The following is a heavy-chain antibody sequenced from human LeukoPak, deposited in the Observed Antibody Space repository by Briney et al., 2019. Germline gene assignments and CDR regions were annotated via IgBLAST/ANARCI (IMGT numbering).Heavy chain of an antibody. CDR1: GFTFNSYA. Sequence: GGSLRLSCAASGFTFNSYAMSWARQAPGKGLEWVANIKQDGSEKYYVDSVKGRFTISRDNAKNSLYLQMNSLRAEDTAVYYCAREAGGSSHWGQGTLVTVSS. CDR2: IKQDGSEK. J-gene: IGHJ4*02. V-gene: IGHV3-7*01. D-gene: IGHD2-2*01. CDR3: AREAGGSSH.